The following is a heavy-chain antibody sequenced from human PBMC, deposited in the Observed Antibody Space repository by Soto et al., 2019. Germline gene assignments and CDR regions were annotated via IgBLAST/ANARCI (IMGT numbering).Heavy chain of an antibody. CDR1: GGSISSYY. CDR3: ARGDYVWGSYRYNAFDI. D-gene: IGHD3-16*02. J-gene: IGHJ3*02. V-gene: IGHV4-59*01. Sequence: SETLSLTCTVAGGSISSYYWSWIRQPPGKGLEWIGYIYYSGSTNYNPSLKSRVTISVDTSKNQFSLKLSSVTAADTAVYYCARGDYVWGSYRYNAFDIWGQGTMVTVSS. CDR2: IYYSGST.